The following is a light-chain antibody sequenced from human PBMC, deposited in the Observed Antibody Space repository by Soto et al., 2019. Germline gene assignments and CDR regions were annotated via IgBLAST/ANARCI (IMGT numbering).Light chain of an antibody. CDR3: QQYGSSPIT. Sequence: EIVLTQSPGTLSLSPGERATLSCRASQSFSSSYLAWYQQKPGQAPRLLIYGASSRATGIPDKFSGSGSGANFTLTIRRLGAEEFAGDYCQQYGSSPITFGQGTRLEIK. J-gene: IGKJ5*01. V-gene: IGKV3-20*01. CDR2: GAS. CDR1: QSFSSSY.